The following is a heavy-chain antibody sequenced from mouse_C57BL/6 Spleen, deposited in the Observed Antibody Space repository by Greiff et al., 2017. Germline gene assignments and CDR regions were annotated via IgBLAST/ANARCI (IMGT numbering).Heavy chain of an antibody. Sequence: QVQLKESGAELVRPGASVTLSCKASGYTFTDYEMHWVKQTPVHGLEWIGAIDPETGGTAYNQKFKGKAILTADKSSSTAYMERRSLTSEDSAVYYCTRYGTTVVAFDYWGQGTTLTVSS. D-gene: IGHD1-1*01. CDR1: GYTFTDYE. CDR2: IDPETGGT. CDR3: TRYGTTVVAFDY. V-gene: IGHV1-15*01. J-gene: IGHJ2*01.